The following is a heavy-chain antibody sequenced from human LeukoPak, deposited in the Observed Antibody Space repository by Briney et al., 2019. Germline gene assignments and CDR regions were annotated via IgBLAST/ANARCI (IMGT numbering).Heavy chain of an antibody. J-gene: IGHJ3*02. V-gene: IGHV2-70*11. Sequence: SVSGPALVKPTQTLTLTCTFSGFSLSPSGMCVSWIRQPPGKALEWRARIDRDDDKYYSTSLKTRLTISKDTSKNQVVLTMTNMDTVDTATYYCARSYVWGSYDAFDIWGQGTMVTVSS. CDR2: IDRDDDK. D-gene: IGHD3-16*01. CDR1: GFSLSPSGMC. CDR3: ARSYVWGSYDAFDI.